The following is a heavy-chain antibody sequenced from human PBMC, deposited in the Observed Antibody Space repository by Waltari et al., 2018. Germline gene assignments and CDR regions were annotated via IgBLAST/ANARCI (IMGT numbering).Heavy chain of an antibody. V-gene: IGHV5-51*01. CDR2: IYPGDSDT. CDR3: ARRLTGYSSSWDFDY. J-gene: IGHJ4*02. CDR1: GYSFTTSW. D-gene: IGHD6-13*01. Sequence: EVQLVQSGAEVKKPGESLQISCKGSGYSFTTSWIGWVRPIPGKGLEWMGIIYPGDSDTRYSPSFQGKVTISADKSISTAYLQWSSLKAADTAMYYCARRLTGYSSSWDFDYWGQGTLVTVSS.